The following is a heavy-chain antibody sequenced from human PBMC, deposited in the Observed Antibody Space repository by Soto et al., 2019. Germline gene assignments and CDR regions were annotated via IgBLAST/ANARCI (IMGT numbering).Heavy chain of an antibody. CDR3: ARAKYGGAYSPFDN. CDR1: GFSFSTYS. V-gene: IGHV3-48*02. CDR2: ISTRSNSI. Sequence: GGSLRLSCAASGFSFSTYSMNWVRQAPGKGLEWVSYISTRSNSIYYADPVKGRFTVSRDNAKNSLFLQMSRLRDEDTAVYFCARAKYGGAYSPFDNWGQGSLVTVSS. J-gene: IGHJ4*02. D-gene: IGHD1-26*01.